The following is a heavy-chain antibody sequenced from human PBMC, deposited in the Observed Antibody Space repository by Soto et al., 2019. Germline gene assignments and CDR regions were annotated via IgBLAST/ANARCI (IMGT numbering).Heavy chain of an antibody. Sequence: QVQLVQSGAEVRKPGSSVKVSCQSFGGSFSSYAFSWGRKAPGQGLEWMGGLIVILGTTNYAQKFKGRVTFTADESTSTAYMEVSSLESEDTAIYYCASGYYDSSGYSIDYWGQGTQVTVSS. D-gene: IGHD3-22*01. CDR2: LIVILGTT. J-gene: IGHJ4*02. CDR1: GGSFSSYA. V-gene: IGHV1-69*01. CDR3: ASGYYDSSGYSIDY.